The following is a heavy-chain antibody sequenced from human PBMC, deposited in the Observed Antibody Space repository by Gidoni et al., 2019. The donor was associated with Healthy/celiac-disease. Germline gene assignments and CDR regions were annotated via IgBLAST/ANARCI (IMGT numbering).Heavy chain of an antibody. D-gene: IGHD2-21*02. J-gene: IGHJ3*02. V-gene: IGHV4-31*03. CDR1: GGSISSGGYY. Sequence: QVQLQESGPGLVKPSQTLSLTCPVSGGSISSGGYYWSWIRQHPGKGLEWIGYIYYSGSTYYNPSLKSRVTISVDTSKNQCSLKLSSVTAADTAVYYCARAVAYCGGDCFPHDAFDIWGQGTMVTVSS. CDR2: IYYSGST. CDR3: ARAVAYCGGDCFPHDAFDI.